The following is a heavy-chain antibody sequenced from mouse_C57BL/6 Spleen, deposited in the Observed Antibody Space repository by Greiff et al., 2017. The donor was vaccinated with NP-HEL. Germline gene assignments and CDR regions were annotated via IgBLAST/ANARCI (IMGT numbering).Heavy chain of an antibody. D-gene: IGHD1-1*01. Sequence: QVQLQQSGAELVKPGASVKLSCKASGYTFTEYTIHWVKQRSGQGLEWIGWFYPGSGSIKYNEKFKDKATLTADKSSSTVYMELSRLTSEDSAVYFCARHEVYYGSSGYYAMDYWGQGTSVTVSS. J-gene: IGHJ4*01. V-gene: IGHV1-62-2*01. CDR1: GYTFTEYT. CDR2: FYPGSGSI. CDR3: ARHEVYYGSSGYYAMDY.